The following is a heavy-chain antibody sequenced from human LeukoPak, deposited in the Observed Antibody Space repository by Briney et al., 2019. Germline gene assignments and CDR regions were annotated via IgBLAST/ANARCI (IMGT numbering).Heavy chain of an antibody. CDR1: GFTFSSYW. J-gene: IGHJ6*03. D-gene: IGHD2-2*01. CDR3: ARGGRVVVPAAMGPMDV. V-gene: IGHV3-74*01. Sequence: PGGSLRLSCAASGFTFSSYWMHWVRQAPGKGLVWVSRINTDGSSTSYADSVKGRFTISRDNAKNTLYLQMNSLRAEDTAVYYCARGGRVVVPAAMGPMDVWGKGTTVTVSS. CDR2: INTDGSST.